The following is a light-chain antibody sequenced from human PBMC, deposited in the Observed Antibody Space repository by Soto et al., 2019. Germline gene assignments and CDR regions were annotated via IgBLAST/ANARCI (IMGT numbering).Light chain of an antibody. CDR2: GTS. J-gene: IGKJ2*01. Sequence: IVLTQSPGALSLSPGERVTLSCRVSQSVSSTYLGWYQQKPGQAPRLLIYGTSNRASGIPDRFSGSGSGTDFTLTISRLEPEDFAVYYCQHYDTSPPDTFGQGTKLEIK. CDR1: QSVSSTY. CDR3: QHYDTSPPDT. V-gene: IGKV3-20*01.